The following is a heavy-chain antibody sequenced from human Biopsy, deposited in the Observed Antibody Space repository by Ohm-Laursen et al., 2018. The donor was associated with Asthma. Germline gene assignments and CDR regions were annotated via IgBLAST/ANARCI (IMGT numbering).Heavy chain of an antibody. Sequence: SETLSLTCAVSGGSMTPTSHYWDWIRQAPGKGLEWIGYISYGGKTSSNPSLKNRVTISRDTSKNQFSLRLTSVTAADTAVYFFARRITIFGVVQKDHGMDAWGQGTTAIVSS. CDR3: ARRITIFGVVQKDHGMDA. J-gene: IGHJ6*02. CDR2: ISYGGKT. V-gene: IGHV4-39*01. D-gene: IGHD3-3*01. CDR1: GGSMTPTSHY.